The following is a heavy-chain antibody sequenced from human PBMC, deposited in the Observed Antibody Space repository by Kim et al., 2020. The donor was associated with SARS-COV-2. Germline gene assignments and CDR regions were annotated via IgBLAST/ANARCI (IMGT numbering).Heavy chain of an antibody. V-gene: IGHV1-18*01. CDR3: ARYRPPNSSGYYHYYYYYGMDV. J-gene: IGHJ6*02. CDR2: ISAYNGNT. CDR1: GYTFTSYG. Sequence: ASVKVSCKASGYTFTSYGISWVRQAPGQGLEWMGWISAYNGNTNYAQKLQGRVTMTTDTSTSTAYMELRSLRSDDTAVYYCARYRPPNSSGYYHYYYYYGMDVWGQGTTVTVSS. D-gene: IGHD3-22*01.